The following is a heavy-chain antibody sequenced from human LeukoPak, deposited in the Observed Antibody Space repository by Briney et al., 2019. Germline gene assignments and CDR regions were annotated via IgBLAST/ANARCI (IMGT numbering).Heavy chain of an antibody. CDR1: GGSIGTYS. CDR2: IYYSGTT. D-gene: IGHD6-13*01. CDR3: AGGVYIAAAQYGY. V-gene: IGHV4-59*01. Sequence: SETLSLTCTVSGGSIGTYSWNWIRQPPGKGLEWIGYIYYSGTTNYSPSLKSRVTISVDTSKNQFSLKLSSVTAADTAVYYCAGGVYIAAAQYGYWGQGTLVTVSS. J-gene: IGHJ4*02.